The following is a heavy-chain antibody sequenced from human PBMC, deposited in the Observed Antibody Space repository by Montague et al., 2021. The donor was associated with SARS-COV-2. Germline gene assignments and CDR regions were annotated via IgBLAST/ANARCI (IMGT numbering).Heavy chain of an antibody. J-gene: IGHJ5*02. CDR1: GGSISSSSCY. D-gene: IGHD2-15*01. Sequence: SETLSLTCTVSGGSISSSSCYWGWIRQPPGKGLEWIGCIYYSGSTYYXPSPKSRVTISVDTSKNQFSLKLSSVTAADTAVYYCARHVIREGNVVVVALYWFDPWGQGTLVTVSS. CDR2: IYYSGST. V-gene: IGHV4-39*01. CDR3: ARHVIREGNVVVVALYWFDP.